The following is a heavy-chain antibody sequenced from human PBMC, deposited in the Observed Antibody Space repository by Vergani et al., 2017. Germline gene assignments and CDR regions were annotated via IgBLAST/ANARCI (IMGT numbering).Heavy chain of an antibody. V-gene: IGHV5-51*01. J-gene: IGHJ4*02. CDR1: GYSFTSYW. D-gene: IGHD6-19*01. Sequence: EVQLVQSGAEVKKPGESLKISCKGSGYSFTSYWIGWVRPLPGKGLEWMGIIYPGDSDTRYSPSFQGQVTISADKSISTAYLQWSSLKASDTAMYYCARLISGWYGGGYYFDYWGQGTLVTVSS. CDR3: ARLISGWYGGGYYFDY. CDR2: IYPGDSDT.